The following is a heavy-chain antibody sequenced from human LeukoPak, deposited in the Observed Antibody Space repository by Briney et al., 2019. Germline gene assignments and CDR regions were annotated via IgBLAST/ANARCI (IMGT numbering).Heavy chain of an antibody. V-gene: IGHV3-11*04. Sequence: GGSLRLSCAASGFTFSDYYMSWIGQAPGKGLEWVSYISSSGSTIYYAASVKGRFTISRDNAKNSLYLQMNSLRAEDTAVYYCARDPSFDILTGYDYWGQGTLVTVSS. CDR1: GFTFSDYY. D-gene: IGHD3-9*01. CDR2: ISSSGSTI. J-gene: IGHJ4*02. CDR3: ARDPSFDILTGYDY.